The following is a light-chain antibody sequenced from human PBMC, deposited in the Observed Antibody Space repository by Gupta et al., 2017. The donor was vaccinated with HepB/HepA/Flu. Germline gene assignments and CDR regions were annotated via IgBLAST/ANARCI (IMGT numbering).Light chain of an antibody. Sequence: DTVLTQSPATVSLIPGESATLSCRASQSVSSRLGWYQQKPGQAPRLLIYEASNRATGIPARFSGSGSGTDFTLTISSLEAEDFAIYYCQQRRTWPLTFGGGTKVEIK. CDR3: QQRRTWPLT. J-gene: IGKJ4*01. CDR2: EAS. V-gene: IGKV3-11*01. CDR1: QSVSSR.